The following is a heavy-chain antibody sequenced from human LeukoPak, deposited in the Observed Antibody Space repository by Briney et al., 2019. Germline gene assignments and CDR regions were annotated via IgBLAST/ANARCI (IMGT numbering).Heavy chain of an antibody. Sequence: GGSLRLSCAASGFTFSSYAMSWVRQAPGKGLEWVSAISGSGGSTYYADSVKGRFTIPRDNSKNTLYLQMNSLRAEDTAVYYCARDLGAEDYYQYYGMDVWGQGTTVTVSS. CDR2: ISGSGGST. V-gene: IGHV3-23*01. CDR3: ARDLGAEDYYQYYGMDV. D-gene: IGHD3-16*01. CDR1: GFTFSSYA. J-gene: IGHJ6*02.